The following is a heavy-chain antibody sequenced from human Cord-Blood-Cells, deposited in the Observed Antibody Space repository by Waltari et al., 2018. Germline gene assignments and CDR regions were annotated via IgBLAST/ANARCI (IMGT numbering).Heavy chain of an antibody. J-gene: IGHJ3*02. V-gene: IGHV1-8*01. CDR3: ARGQFWCFGDAFDI. CDR1: GYTFTSYD. CDR2: MNPNSGNT. D-gene: IGHD2-8*02. Sequence: QVQLVQSGAEVKKPGASVKVSCKASGYTFTSYDINWVRQATGQGLEWMGWMNPNSGNTGYAQKFQGRVTMTRNTSISTAYMELSSLRSEYTAVYYCARGQFWCFGDAFDIWGQGTMVTVSS.